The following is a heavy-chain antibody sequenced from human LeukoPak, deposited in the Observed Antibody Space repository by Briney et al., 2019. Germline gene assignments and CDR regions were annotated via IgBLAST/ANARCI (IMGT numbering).Heavy chain of an antibody. J-gene: IGHJ5*02. CDR2: IYHNGST. CDR3: ARGPTMVRGFDP. CDR1: GGSISSYY. V-gene: IGHV4-59*12. D-gene: IGHD3-10*01. Sequence: PSETLSLTCTVSGGSISSYYWSWIRQPPGKGLEWIGYIYHNGSTYYNPSLKSRVTISVDRSKNQFSLKLSSVTAADTAVYYCARGPTMVRGFDPWGQGTLVTVSS.